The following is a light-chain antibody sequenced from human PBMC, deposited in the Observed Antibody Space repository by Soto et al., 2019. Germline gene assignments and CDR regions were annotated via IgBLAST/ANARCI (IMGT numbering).Light chain of an antibody. CDR2: AAS. Sequence: IQMTQSPSSLSASVGDRCTITCRASQSISSYLNWYQQRPGKAPKLXXXAASSLQSGVPSRFSGSGSGTDFTLTISSLQTEDFAAYYGQQSYSTPSITFCQGTRLEIK. V-gene: IGKV1-39*01. CDR3: QQSYSTPSIT. J-gene: IGKJ5*01. CDR1: QSISSY.